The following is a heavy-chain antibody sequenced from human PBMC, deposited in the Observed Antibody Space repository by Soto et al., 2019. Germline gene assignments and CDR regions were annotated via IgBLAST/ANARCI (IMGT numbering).Heavy chain of an antibody. CDR3: AGQVVPAAYNWFDP. CDR2: IIPIFGTA. Sequence: ASVKVSCKASGGTFSSYAISWVRQAPGQGLEWMGGIIPIFGTANYAQKFQGRVTITADKSTSTAYMELSSLRSEDTAVYYCAGQVVPAAYNWFDPWGQGTLVTVSS. J-gene: IGHJ5*02. CDR1: GGTFSSYA. V-gene: IGHV1-69*06. D-gene: IGHD2-2*01.